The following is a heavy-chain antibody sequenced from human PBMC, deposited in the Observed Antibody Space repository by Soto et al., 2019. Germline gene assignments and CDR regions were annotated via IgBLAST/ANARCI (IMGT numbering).Heavy chain of an antibody. CDR2: SRNKANSYTT. CDR3: TPLGVGDTPRDFDY. J-gene: IGHJ4*02. D-gene: IGHD1-26*01. V-gene: IGHV3-72*01. CDR1: GFTFSDHY. Sequence: EVQLAESGGGLVQPGGSLRLSCSGSGFTFSDHYLDWVRQAPGEGLEWVGRSRNKANSYTTEYAASVKGRFTISRDNSKNSLYLQMDSLKSEDTAVYYCTPLGVGDTPRDFDYWGQGTLVTVSS.